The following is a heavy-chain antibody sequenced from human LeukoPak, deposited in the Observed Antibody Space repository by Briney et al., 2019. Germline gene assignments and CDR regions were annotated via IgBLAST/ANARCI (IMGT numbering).Heavy chain of an antibody. J-gene: IGHJ6*02. CDR2: ISYDGSNK. V-gene: IGHV3-30-3*02. CDR3: VKHQQWLWYAMDV. Sequence: GGSLRLSCAASGFTFSSYAMHWVRQAPGKGLEWVAVISYDGSNKYYADSVKGRFTISRDNSKNALYLQMNTLRAEDTAVYYCVKHQQWLWYAMDVWGQGNSVTVSS. CDR1: GFTFSSYA. D-gene: IGHD6-19*01.